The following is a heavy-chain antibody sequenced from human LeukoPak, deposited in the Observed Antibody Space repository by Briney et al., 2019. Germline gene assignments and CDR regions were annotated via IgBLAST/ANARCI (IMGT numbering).Heavy chain of an antibody. Sequence: GGSLRLSCVASGFSISNYWMTWVRQAPGKGLEWVANIKQDGSEKNYVDSVKGRFTSSRNNAKNSLYLQMNRLRVEDTAVYYCARGYWNFGLWGRGTQVTVSS. V-gene: IGHV3-7*01. CDR2: IKQDGSEK. J-gene: IGHJ2*01. CDR1: GFSISNYW. CDR3: ARGYWNFGL.